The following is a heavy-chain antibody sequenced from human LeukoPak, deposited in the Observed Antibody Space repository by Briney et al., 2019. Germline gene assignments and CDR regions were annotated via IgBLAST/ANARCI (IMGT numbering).Heavy chain of an antibody. J-gene: IGHJ3*02. CDR3: ARQGGDYVGIDAFDI. CDR2: FYSSETDY. D-gene: IGHD4-17*01. Sequence: GGSLEISCQGSGSIFNHFWFGWVRQVPGKGLEWVGIFYSSETDYIYNTFLQGQVPISADKSISTAYLQWRSLKASDTAMYYCARQGGDYVGIDAFDIWGQGTMVTVSS. CDR1: GSIFNHFW. V-gene: IGHV5-51*01.